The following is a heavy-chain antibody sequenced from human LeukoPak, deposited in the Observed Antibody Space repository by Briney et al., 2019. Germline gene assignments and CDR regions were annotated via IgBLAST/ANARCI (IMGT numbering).Heavy chain of an antibody. CDR2: IYYSGST. J-gene: IGHJ4*02. V-gene: IGHV4-39*07. CDR1: GGSISSGTYY. D-gene: IGHD6-13*01. CDR3: ARDRQQLVRGDYFDY. Sequence: SETLSLTCTVSGGSISSGTYYWGWIRQPPGKGLEWIGIIYYSGSTYYNPSLKSPVTISVDTSKNRFSLRLSSVTAADTAVYYCARDRQQLVRGDYFDYWGQGTLVTVSS.